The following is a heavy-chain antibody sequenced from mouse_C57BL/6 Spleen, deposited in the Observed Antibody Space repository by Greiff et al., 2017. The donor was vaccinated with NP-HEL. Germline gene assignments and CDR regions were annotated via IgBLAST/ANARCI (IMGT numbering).Heavy chain of an antibody. V-gene: IGHV5-17*01. CDR3: ANWDFDY. J-gene: IGHJ2*01. CDR2: ISSGSSTI. D-gene: IGHD4-1*01. Sequence: EVKLMESGGGLVKPGGSLKLSCAASGFTFSDYGMHWVRQAPEKGLEWVAYISSGSSTIYYADTVKGRFTISRDNAKNTLFLQMTSLRSEDTAMYYCANWDFDYWGQGTTLTVSS. CDR1: GFTFSDYG.